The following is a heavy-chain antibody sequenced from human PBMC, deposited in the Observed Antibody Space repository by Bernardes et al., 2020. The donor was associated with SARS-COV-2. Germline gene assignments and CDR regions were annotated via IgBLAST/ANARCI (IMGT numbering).Heavy chain of an antibody. J-gene: IGHJ4*02. V-gene: IGHV3-21*01. CDR1: GFTFSSYS. CDR2: ISSSSSYI. Sequence: GWSLRLSCAASGFTFSSYSMNWVRQAPGKGLEWVSSISSSSSYIYYADSVKGRFTISRDNAKNSLYLQMNSLRAEDTAVYYCARDSYYYDSSGYCEHWGQGTLVTVSS. D-gene: IGHD3-22*01. CDR3: ARDSYYYDSSGYCEH.